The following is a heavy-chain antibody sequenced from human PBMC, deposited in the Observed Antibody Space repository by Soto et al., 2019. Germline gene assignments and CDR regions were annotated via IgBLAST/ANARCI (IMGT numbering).Heavy chain of an antibody. V-gene: IGHV1-18*01. J-gene: IGHJ6*02. CDR2: ISTYNGDT. D-gene: IGHD5-12*01. CDR3: AREGVAPYYYYGMDV. Sequence: ASVKVSCKASGYIFNSFGIIWVRQAPGQGLEWMGWISTYNGDTNYAQTFQGRVTMTTDTSTSTVHMEVRSLRSDDTAVYYCAREGVAPYYYYGMDVWGQGTTVTVSS. CDR1: GYIFNSFG.